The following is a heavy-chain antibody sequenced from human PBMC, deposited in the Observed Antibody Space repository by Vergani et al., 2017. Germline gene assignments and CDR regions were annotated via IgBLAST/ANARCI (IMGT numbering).Heavy chain of an antibody. V-gene: IGHV3-48*04. CDR1: GFTFSSYS. CDR3: ARESRPYCSSTSCSNGGDY. J-gene: IGHJ4*02. CDR2: ISSSSSTI. D-gene: IGHD2-2*01. Sequence: EVQLVESGGGLVQPGGSLRLSCAASGFTFSSYSMNWVRQAPGKGLEWVSYISSSSSTIYYADSVKGRFTISRDNAKNSLYLQMNSLRAEDTAVCYCARESRPYCSSTSCSNGGDYWGQGTLVTVSS.